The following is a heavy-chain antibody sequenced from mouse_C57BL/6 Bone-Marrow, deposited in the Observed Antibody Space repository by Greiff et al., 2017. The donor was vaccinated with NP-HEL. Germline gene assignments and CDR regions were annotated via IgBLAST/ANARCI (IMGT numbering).Heavy chain of an antibody. CDR2: ISTYYGDA. Sequence: QVQLQQPGPELVRPGVSVKISCKGSGYTFTDYAMHWVKQSHAKSLEWIGVISTYYGDASYNQKFKDKATMTVDKSSSTAYMELASLTSEDSAVFYCARRWFTTVVGKDNDFDYGGQGTTLTVSS. J-gene: IGHJ2*01. D-gene: IGHD1-1*01. CDR1: GYTFTDYA. V-gene: IGHV1-67*01. CDR3: ARRWFTTVVGKDNDFDY.